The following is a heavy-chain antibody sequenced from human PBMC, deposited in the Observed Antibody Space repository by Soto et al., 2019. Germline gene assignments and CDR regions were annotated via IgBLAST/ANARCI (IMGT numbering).Heavy chain of an antibody. J-gene: IGHJ4*02. CDR1: GGSFSGYY. Sequence: PSETLSLTCAVYGGSFSGYYWTWIRQPPGTGLEWIGEINHSGSTNYNPSLKSRATISVDTPKNQFSLKVNSVIAADTAIYYCAHILSGSQFNYWGQGTPVTVSS. CDR2: INHSGST. D-gene: IGHD3-9*01. V-gene: IGHV4-34*01. CDR3: AHILSGSQFNY.